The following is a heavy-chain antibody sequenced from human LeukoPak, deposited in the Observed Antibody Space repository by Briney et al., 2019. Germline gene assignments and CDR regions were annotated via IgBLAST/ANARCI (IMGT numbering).Heavy chain of an antibody. Sequence: SETLSLTCTVSGGSISSSSYYWGWIRQPPGKGLEWIGSIYYSGSTYYNPSLKSRVTISVDTSKNQFSLKLSSVTAADTAVYYCARDRDYYDSSGYYYDYWGQGTLVTVSS. CDR1: GGSISSSSYY. V-gene: IGHV4-39*07. CDR3: ARDRDYYDSSGYYYDY. CDR2: IYYSGST. J-gene: IGHJ4*02. D-gene: IGHD3-22*01.